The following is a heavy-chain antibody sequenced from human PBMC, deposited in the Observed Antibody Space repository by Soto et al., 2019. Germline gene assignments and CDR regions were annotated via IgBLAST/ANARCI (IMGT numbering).Heavy chain of an antibody. CDR1: GYTFTSYG. CDR3: AGYCSGGSCLSPTIYYHYGMDV. Sequence: ASVKVSCEASGYTFTSYGISWVRQAPGQGLEWMGWINAYDGNTNYAQPFHGRVTMTTDTSTSTAYMELRSLKSDDTAVYYCAGYCSGGSCLSPTIYYHYGMDVWGQGTTVTVSS. D-gene: IGHD2-15*01. V-gene: IGHV1-18*04. J-gene: IGHJ6*02. CDR2: INAYDGNT.